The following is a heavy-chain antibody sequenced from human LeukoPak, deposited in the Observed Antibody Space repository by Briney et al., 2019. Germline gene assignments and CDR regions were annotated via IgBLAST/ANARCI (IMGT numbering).Heavy chain of an antibody. Sequence: GGSLRLSCAASGFTFTDYWMTWVRQAPGKGLEWVAFIRYDGSNKYYADSVKGRFTISRDNSKNTLYLQMNSLRAEDTAVYYCAKVEVAGRATYNYYMDVWGKGTTVTISS. CDR1: GFTFTDYW. J-gene: IGHJ6*03. CDR3: AKVEVAGRATYNYYMDV. D-gene: IGHD6-19*01. CDR2: IRYDGSNK. V-gene: IGHV3-30*02.